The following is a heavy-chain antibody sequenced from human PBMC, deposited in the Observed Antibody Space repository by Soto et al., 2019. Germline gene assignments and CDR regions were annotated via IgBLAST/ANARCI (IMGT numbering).Heavy chain of an antibody. CDR2: INPNSGNI. V-gene: IGHV1-8*01. Sequence: ASVKVSCKASGHAFTSYDINWVRQATGHGLEWMGWINPNSGNIGYAQKFQGRVTMTRDTAIRTAYMEVSRLRSDDTAVYYCARGRASGSYYLLDYWGQGTLVTVSS. J-gene: IGHJ4*02. CDR1: GHAFTSYD. CDR3: ARGRASGSYYLLDY. D-gene: IGHD3-10*01.